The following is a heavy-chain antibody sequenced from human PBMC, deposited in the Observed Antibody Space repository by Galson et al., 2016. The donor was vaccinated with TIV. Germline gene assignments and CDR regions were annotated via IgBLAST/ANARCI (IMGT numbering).Heavy chain of an antibody. V-gene: IGHV3-74*01. CDR2: LNNDGSRT. CDR3: ARVLYEAYSVGLDS. CDR1: GFTFSNYW. Sequence: SLRLSCAASGFTFSNYWMYWVRQVQGKGLVWVSRLNNDGSRTAYADSVNFRFTIARDNAKKTLILQMNSLRADDTALYYCARVLYEAYSVGLDSWGQGTLVTVSS. D-gene: IGHD2-15*01. J-gene: IGHJ4*02.